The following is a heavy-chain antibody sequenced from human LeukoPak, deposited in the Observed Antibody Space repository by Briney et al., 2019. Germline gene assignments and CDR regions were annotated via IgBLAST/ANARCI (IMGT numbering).Heavy chain of an antibody. CDR2: IWYDGSNK. CDR3: AREVGATTFWFDP. J-gene: IGHJ5*02. Sequence: PGGSVRLSCAASGYTFSGYGMPWVRQAPGEGLEWVAVIWYDGSNKYYADSVKGRFTISRDDSKNTLYLQMNSLRAEDTAVYYCAREVGATTFWFDPWGQGTLVTVSS. D-gene: IGHD1-26*01. CDR1: GYTFSGYG. V-gene: IGHV3-33*01.